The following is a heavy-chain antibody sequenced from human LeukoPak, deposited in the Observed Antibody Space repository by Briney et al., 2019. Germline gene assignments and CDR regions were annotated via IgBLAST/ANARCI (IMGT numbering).Heavy chain of an antibody. CDR3: ARVTGYSSGWYDY. V-gene: IGHV4-4*02. J-gene: IGHJ4*02. D-gene: IGHD6-19*01. CDR1: GGSISSSNW. Sequence: PSGTLSLTCAVSGGSISSSNWWSWVRQPPGKGLEWIGEIYHSGSTNYNPSLKSRVTISVDKSKNQFSLKLSSVTAADTAVYYCARVTGYSSGWYDYWGQGTLVTVSS. CDR2: IYHSGST.